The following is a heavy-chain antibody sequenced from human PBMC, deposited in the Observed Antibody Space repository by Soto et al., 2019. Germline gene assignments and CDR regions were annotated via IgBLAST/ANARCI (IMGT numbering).Heavy chain of an antibody. CDR2: IGTAGDT. V-gene: IGHV3-13*04. CDR1: GFTFSSYD. J-gene: IGHJ6*02. D-gene: IGHD6-13*01. Sequence: PGGALRLSCAASGFTFSSYDMHWVRQATGKGLEWVSAIGTAGDTYYPGSVKGRFTISRENAKNSLYLQMNSLRAGDTAVYYCARAVAAAGLIYGMDVWGQGTTVTVSS. CDR3: ARAVAAAGLIYGMDV.